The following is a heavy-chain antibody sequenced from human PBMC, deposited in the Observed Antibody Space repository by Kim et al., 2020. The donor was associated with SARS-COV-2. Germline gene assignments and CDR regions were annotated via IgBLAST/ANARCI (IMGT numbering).Heavy chain of an antibody. V-gene: IGHV3-11*05. CDR2: ISSHSRYT. J-gene: IGHJ3*01. CDR1: GFTLSDYY. CDR3: ARGQGHAFDL. Sequence: GGSLRLSCPASGFTLSDYYMTWIRQAPGKGLEWVSYISSHSRYTNYADSVNDRFTISRYNARKSMYLQMNSLRVEDTAVYYCARGQGHAFDLWSQGTMVTVSS.